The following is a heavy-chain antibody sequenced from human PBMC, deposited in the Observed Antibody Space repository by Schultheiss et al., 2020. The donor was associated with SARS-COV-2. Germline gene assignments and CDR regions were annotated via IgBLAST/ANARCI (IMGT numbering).Heavy chain of an antibody. V-gene: IGHV4-30-4*01. CDR2: IHYSGST. Sequence: SETLSLTCTVSGGSISSGGYYWSWIRQPPRKGLEWIGYIHYSGSTYYSPSLRSRVTISIDTSTNQFFLSLSSVTAADTAVYYCARNRDQGFDSWGQGTLVTVSS. CDR1: GGSISSGGYY. J-gene: IGHJ4*02. CDR3: ARNRDQGFDS.